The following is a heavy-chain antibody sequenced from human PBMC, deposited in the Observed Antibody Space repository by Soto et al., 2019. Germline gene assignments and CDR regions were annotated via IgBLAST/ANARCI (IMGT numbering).Heavy chain of an antibody. D-gene: IGHD6-13*01. Sequence: QEQLVQAGAEVKKPGSSVRISCRASGGTFSNDAVSWVRQAPGQGLQWMGGIIPIFGTTHYAQKFQGRVTITADESTATAYMELRSVTSEDTAVYYCATGLRTGNYVMDVWGQGTAVTVSS. CDR1: GGTFSNDA. V-gene: IGHV1-69*01. J-gene: IGHJ6*02. CDR3: ATGLRTGNYVMDV. CDR2: IIPIFGTT.